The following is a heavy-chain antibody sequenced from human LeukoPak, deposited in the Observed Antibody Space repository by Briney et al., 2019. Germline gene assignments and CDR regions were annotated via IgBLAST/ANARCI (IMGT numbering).Heavy chain of an antibody. J-gene: IGHJ5*02. CDR2: IYYSGSH. Sequence: SETLSLTFTVSGGSISSSSYYWGWIRPPPGKGLEWGRRIYYSGSHYYNPSLKSRVTISVDTYKNQFSLKLSSVTAADTAVYYCARHPERWFGPDSWFDPWGQGTLVTVSS. CDR1: GGSISSSSYY. V-gene: IGHV4-39*01. CDR3: ARHPERWFGPDSWFDP. D-gene: IGHD3-10*01.